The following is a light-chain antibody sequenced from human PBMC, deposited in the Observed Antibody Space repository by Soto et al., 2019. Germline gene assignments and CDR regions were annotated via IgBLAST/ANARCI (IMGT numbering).Light chain of an antibody. CDR3: QQYNNWWT. V-gene: IGKV3D-20*02. Sequence: EILLTQSPATLSLSPGERATLACRASQSISSNYLAWYQQKPGQAPRLLIYDASSRATGIPDRFSGSGSGTEFTLTISSLQFDDSAVYYCQQYNNWWTFGQGTKVDIK. CDR2: DAS. CDR1: QSISSNY. J-gene: IGKJ1*01.